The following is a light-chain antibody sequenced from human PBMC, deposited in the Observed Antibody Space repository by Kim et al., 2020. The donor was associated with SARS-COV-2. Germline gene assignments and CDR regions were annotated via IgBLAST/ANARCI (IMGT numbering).Light chain of an antibody. CDR1: KLGDKY. Sequence: PRQKASITCFGDKLGDKYACWYQQKPGQSPVLVIYQDSKRPSGIPERFSGSNSGNTATLTISGTQAMDEADYYCQAWDSSTADVVFGGGTQLTVL. CDR2: QDS. V-gene: IGLV3-1*01. CDR3: QAWDSSTADVV. J-gene: IGLJ2*01.